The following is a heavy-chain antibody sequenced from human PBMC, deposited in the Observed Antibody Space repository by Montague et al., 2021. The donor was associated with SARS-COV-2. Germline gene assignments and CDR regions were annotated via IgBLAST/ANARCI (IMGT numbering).Heavy chain of an antibody. CDR3: ASSIVVVPAAIPYEAYYYYGMDV. CDR2: ISYDGSNK. J-gene: IGHJ6*02. D-gene: IGHD2-2*02. V-gene: IGHV3-30-3*01. CDR1: GFTFSSYA. Sequence: SLRLSCAASGFTFSSYAMHWVRQAPGKGLEWVAVISYDGSNKYYADSVKGRSTISRDNSKNTLYLQMNSLRAEDTAVYYCASSIVVVPAAIPYEAYYYYGMDVWGQGTTVTVSS.